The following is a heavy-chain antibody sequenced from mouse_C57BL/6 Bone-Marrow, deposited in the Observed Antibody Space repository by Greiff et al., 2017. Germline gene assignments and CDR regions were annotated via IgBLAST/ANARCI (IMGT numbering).Heavy chain of an antibody. V-gene: IGHV14-3*01. CDR2: IDPANGNT. Sequence: EVQLQQSVAELVRPGASVKLSCTASGFNIKNTYMHWVKQRPEQGLEWIGRIDPANGNTKYATKFQGTATITADTSSNTASLQLSSLTSEYTAIYFCASKLLRRYAMDYWGQGTSVTGSS. J-gene: IGHJ4*01. D-gene: IGHD2-12*01. CDR1: GFNIKNTY. CDR3: ASKLLRRYAMDY.